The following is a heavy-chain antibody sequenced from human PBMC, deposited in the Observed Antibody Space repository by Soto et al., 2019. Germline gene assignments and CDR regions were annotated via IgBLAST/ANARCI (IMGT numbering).Heavy chain of an antibody. CDR2: IYLGDSDT. V-gene: IGHV5-51*01. D-gene: IGHD5-12*01. CDR1: GYTFSNYW. J-gene: IGHJ6*02. CDR3: ARGVGIVATDGMDV. Sequence: GESLKISCXGSGYTFSNYWLGWVRQMPGKGLEWMGIIYLGDSDTRYSPSFQGQVTISADKSISTAYLQWSSLKASDTAMYYCARGVGIVATDGMDVWGQGTAVTVSS.